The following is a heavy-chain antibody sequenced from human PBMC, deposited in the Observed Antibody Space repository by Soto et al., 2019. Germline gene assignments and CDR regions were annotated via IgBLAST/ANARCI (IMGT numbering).Heavy chain of an antibody. CDR3: ARGWLATGGSLSYMDV. V-gene: IGHV3-13*01. D-gene: IGHD6-13*01. CDR2: IGTAGDT. CDR1: GFTFSSYD. Sequence: EVQLVESGGGLIQPGGSLRLSCAASGFTFSSYDMHWVRQATGKGLEWVSAIGTAGDTYYPGSVKGRFTISRENAKNSLYIQMNRLRAGDTALYYCARGWLATGGSLSYMDVWGKGTTVTVSS. J-gene: IGHJ6*03.